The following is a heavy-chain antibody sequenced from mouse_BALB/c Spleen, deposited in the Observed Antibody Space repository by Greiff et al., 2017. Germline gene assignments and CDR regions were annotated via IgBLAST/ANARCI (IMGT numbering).Heavy chain of an antibody. CDR2: ISYSGST. J-gene: IGHJ2*01. CDR1: GYSITSDYA. CDR3: AREDSTAFDY. V-gene: IGHV3-2*02. D-gene: IGHD1-2*01. Sequence: EVKLMESGPGLVKPSQSLSLTCTVTGYSITSDYAWNWIRQFPGNKLEWMGYISYSGSTSYNPSLKSRISITRDTSKNQFFLQLNSVTTEDTATYYCAREDSTAFDYWGQGTTLTVSS.